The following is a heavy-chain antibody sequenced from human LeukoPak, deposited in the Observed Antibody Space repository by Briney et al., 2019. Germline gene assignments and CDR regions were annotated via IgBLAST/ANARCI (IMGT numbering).Heavy chain of an antibody. CDR2: IWDDGSNK. CDR3: ARGVVAAAGTFDY. Sequence: GGSLRLSCAASGLNFNDYDMDWVRQAPGKGLEWVAVIWDDGSNKYYAESVKGRFTISRDISKNMLYLQMNSLRAEDTAVYYCARGVVAAAGTFDYWGQGTLVTVSS. V-gene: IGHV3-33*01. CDR1: GLNFNDYD. D-gene: IGHD6-13*01. J-gene: IGHJ4*02.